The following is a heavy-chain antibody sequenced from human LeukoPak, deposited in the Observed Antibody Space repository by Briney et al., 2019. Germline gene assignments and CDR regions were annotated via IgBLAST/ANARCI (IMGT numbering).Heavy chain of an antibody. CDR3: ARHRSSSWGTFDP. V-gene: IGHV4-59*08. CDR1: GGSVSGYY. CDR2: IFYSGNT. D-gene: IGHD6-13*01. J-gene: IGHJ5*02. Sequence: SETLSLTCTVSGGSVSGYYWSWIRQPPEKGLEWIGYIFYSGNTNYNPSLKSRVTISVDTSKNQFSLNLTSVTAADTAVYYCARHRSSSWGTFDPWGQGTLVTVSS.